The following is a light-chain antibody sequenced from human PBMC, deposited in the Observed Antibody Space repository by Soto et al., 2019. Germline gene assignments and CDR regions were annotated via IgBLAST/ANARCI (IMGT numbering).Light chain of an antibody. CDR2: AAF. Sequence: DIQMTQSPSSLSASVGDRVTITCRASQSISSSLNWYQQKPGKAPKLLIYAAFSLQSGVPSRCSGNGSGTDFTLTINSLQPEDFSTYYCQQSLRNNGTFGPGTKVDIK. CDR3: QQSLRNNGT. J-gene: IGKJ3*01. CDR1: QSISSS. V-gene: IGKV1-39*01.